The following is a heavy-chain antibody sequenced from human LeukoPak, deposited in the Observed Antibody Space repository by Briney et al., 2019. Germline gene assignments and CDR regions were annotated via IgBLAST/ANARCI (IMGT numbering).Heavy chain of an antibody. V-gene: IGHV4-59*01. J-gene: IGHJ5*02. CDR2: IYYSGST. CDR1: GGSIISYY. D-gene: IGHD2-15*01. CDR3: ARVGPEVVVAHNWFDP. Sequence: SETLSLTCTVSGGSIISYYWGWIRQPPGKGLEWIGYIYYSGSTNYNPSLKSRVTISVDTSKNQFSLKLSSVTAADTAVYYCARVGPEVVVAHNWFDPWGQGTLVTVSS.